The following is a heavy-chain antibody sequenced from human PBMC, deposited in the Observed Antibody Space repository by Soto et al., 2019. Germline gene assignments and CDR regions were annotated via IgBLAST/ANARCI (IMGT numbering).Heavy chain of an antibody. D-gene: IGHD2-21*01. J-gene: IGHJ4*02. CDR2: INHSGST. CDR1: GGSFSGYY. Sequence: QVQLQQWGAGLLKPSETLSLTCAVYGGSFSGYYWSWIRQPPGKGQEWIGEINHSGSTNYNPSLKSRVTISVDTSKNQFDLKLSSVTAADTAVYYCARGLGRWGWSTRGGGFDYWGPGTLVTVSS. CDR3: ARGLGRWGWSTRGGGFDY. V-gene: IGHV4-34*01.